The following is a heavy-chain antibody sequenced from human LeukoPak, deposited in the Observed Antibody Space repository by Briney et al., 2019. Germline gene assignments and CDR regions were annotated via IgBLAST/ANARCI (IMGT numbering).Heavy chain of an antibody. J-gene: IGHJ4*02. CDR1: GFTFSTYW. CDR2: IKEDGSDK. Sequence: PGGSLRLSCAASGFTFSTYWMKWVRHAPGKGLEWVASIKEDGSDKYYVDSVKGRFSISRDNAKNSLYLQMNSLRTEDTAVYYCAKGGHFNFDYWGQGTLVTVSS. V-gene: IGHV3-7*01. CDR3: AKGGHFNFDY. D-gene: IGHD5-12*01.